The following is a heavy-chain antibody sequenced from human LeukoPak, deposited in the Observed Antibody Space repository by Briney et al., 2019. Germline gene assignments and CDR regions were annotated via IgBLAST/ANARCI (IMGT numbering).Heavy chain of an antibody. Sequence: GGSLRLSCAGSGFTFSNSWMSWVRQAPGKGLERVANIKADGSEKHYVDSVKGRFTIYRDNGENSVYLQMNSLRAEDTAVYYCARAIYGGPFDYWGQGPLVTVSS. V-gene: IGHV3-7*01. J-gene: IGHJ4*02. D-gene: IGHD4-17*01. CDR3: ARAIYGGPFDY. CDR1: GFTFSNSW. CDR2: IKADGSEK.